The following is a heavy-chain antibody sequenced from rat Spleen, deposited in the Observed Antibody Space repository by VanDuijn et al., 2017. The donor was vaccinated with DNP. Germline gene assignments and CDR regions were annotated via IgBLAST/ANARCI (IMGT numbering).Heavy chain of an antibody. D-gene: IGHD1-1*01. V-gene: IGHV5-25*01. CDR1: GFTFSDYD. CDR3: ARYYDSFDY. Sequence: EVQLVESGGGLVQPGRSLKLSCAASGFTFSDYDMAWVRQAPTKGLEWVASISPSGGNTYYRDSVKGRFTISRDDAKSNLYLLMDSLRSEDTATYYCARYYDSFDYWGRGVMVTVSS. CDR2: ISPSGGNT. J-gene: IGHJ2*01.